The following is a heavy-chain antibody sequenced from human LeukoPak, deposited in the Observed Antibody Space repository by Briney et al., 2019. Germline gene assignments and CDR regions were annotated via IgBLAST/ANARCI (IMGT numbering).Heavy chain of an antibody. V-gene: IGHV3-21*01. CDR1: GFTFSSYS. CDR3: ARDKGYCSSTSCYNFDY. CDR2: ISSSSSYI. Sequence: GGSLRLSCAASGFTFSSYSMNWVRQAPGRGLEWVSSISSSSSYIYYADSVKGRFTISRDNAKNSLYLQMNSLRAEDTAVYYCARDKGYCSSTSCYNFDYWGQGTLVTVSS. D-gene: IGHD2-2*02. J-gene: IGHJ4*02.